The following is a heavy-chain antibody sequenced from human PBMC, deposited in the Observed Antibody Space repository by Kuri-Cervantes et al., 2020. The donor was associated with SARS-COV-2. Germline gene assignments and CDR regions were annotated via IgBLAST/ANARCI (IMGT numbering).Heavy chain of an antibody. CDR2: ISSSGSTI. J-gene: IGHJ5*02. V-gene: IGHV3-11*04. D-gene: IGHD6-13*01. Sequence: GGSLRLSCAGSGLTFTNHLLNWIRQAPGRGLEWVSYISSSGSTIYYADSVKGRFTISRDNAKNSLYLQMNSLRAEDTAVYYCARDAVAAAGSEWFDPWGQGTLVTVSS. CDR1: GLTFTNHL. CDR3: ARDAVAAAGSEWFDP.